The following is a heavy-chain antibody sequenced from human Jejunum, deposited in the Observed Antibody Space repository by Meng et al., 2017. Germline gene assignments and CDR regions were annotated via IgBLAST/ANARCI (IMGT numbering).Heavy chain of an antibody. CDR2: ISSSGTYM. D-gene: IGHD4/OR15-4a*01. CDR1: GFTFNSYS. J-gene: IGHJ4*02. Sequence: GESLKISCTASGFTFNSYSMNWVRQAPGKGLEWVSSISSSGTYMYYADSVKGRFTISRDNGKSSLYLQMNSLRAEDTAVYYCVRDDFGAVYWGQGKLVTVSS. V-gene: IGHV3-21*06. CDR3: VRDDFGAVY.